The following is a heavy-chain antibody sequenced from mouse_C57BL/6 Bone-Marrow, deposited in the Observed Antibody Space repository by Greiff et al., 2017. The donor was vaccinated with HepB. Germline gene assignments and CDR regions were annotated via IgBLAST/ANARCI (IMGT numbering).Heavy chain of an antibody. CDR1: GYAFSSSW. V-gene: IGHV1-82*01. CDR2: IYPGDGDT. D-gene: IGHD1-1*01. CDR3: ARAITEDY. J-gene: IGHJ2*01. Sequence: QVQLQQSGPELVKPGASVKISCKASGYAFSSSWMNWVKQRPGKGLEWIGRIYPGDGDTNYNGKFKGKATLTADKSSSTAYMQLSSLTSEDSAVYFCARAITEDYWGQGTTLTVSS.